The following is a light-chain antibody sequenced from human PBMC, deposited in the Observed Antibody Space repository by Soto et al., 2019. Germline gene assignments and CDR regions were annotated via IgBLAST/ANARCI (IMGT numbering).Light chain of an antibody. Sequence: QSALTQPPSVSGSPGQSVTISCTGTSTDFVSYNRVSWYQQPPGTAPKLIIYEASNRPSGVPGRFSGSKSGNTASLTISGLQAEDEADYYCSSYTSSNTLVFGSGTKVTVL. CDR3: SSYTSSNTLV. J-gene: IGLJ1*01. CDR1: STDFVSYNR. CDR2: EAS. V-gene: IGLV2-18*02.